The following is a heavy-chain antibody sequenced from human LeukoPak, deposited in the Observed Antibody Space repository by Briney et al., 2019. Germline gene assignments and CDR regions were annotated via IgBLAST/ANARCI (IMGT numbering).Heavy chain of an antibody. V-gene: IGHV3-23*01. J-gene: IGHJ4*02. CDR2: ICSAGGSI. CDR1: EFTFMNYA. D-gene: IGHD2/OR15-2a*01. CDR3: AKRGEVSTYYYFES. Sequence: GGSLRLSCTASEFTFMNYAMHWVRQAPGKGLEWLSTICSAGGSIFYADSVKGRFTISRDNSKSTLFLQMDSLRVEDTALYYCAKRGEVSTYYYFESWGQGALVTVSS.